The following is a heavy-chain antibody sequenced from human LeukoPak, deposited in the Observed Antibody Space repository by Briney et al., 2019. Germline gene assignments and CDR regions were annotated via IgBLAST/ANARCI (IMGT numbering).Heavy chain of an antibody. CDR3: PSLPLLSRFVEWSRDS. CDR1: VVSIISYY. V-gene: IGHV4-59*12. CDR2: IYYSGST. J-gene: IGHJ4*02. Sequence: PSETLSLTCTVSVVSIISYYWGWGRQPPGKGLEWIGYIYYSGSTNYNPSLKSRVTISVDTSKNQFSLKLSSVTAADTAVHHCPSLPLLSRFVEWSRDSWGQGTLVTVSS. D-gene: IGHD3-3*01.